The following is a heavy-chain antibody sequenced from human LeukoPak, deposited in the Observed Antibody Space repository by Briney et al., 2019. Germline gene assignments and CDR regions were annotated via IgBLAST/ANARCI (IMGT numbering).Heavy chain of an antibody. CDR1: GFTFSSYA. CDR2: ISGSGGST. V-gene: IGHV3-23*01. CDR3: AKGGVYSSSVDY. J-gene: IGHJ4*02. D-gene: IGHD6-13*01. Sequence: GGSLRLYCAASGFTFSSYAMSWVRQAPGQGLEWVSAISGSGGSTYYADSVKGRFTISRDNSKTTLYLQMNSLRAEDTAVYYCAKGGVYSSSVDYWGQGTLVTVSS.